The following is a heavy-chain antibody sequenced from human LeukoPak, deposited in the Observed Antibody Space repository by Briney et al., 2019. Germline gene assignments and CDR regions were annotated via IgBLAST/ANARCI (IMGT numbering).Heavy chain of an antibody. CDR1: GYSISSGYY. Sequence: SETLSLTCAVSGYSISSGYYWGWIRQPPGKGLEWIGSIYHSGSTYYNPSLKSRVTISVDTSKNQFSLKLSSVTAADTAVYYCARDKASYYYYYMDVWGKGTTVTVSS. CDR3: ARDKASYYYYYMDV. J-gene: IGHJ6*03. CDR2: IYHSGST. V-gene: IGHV4-38-2*02.